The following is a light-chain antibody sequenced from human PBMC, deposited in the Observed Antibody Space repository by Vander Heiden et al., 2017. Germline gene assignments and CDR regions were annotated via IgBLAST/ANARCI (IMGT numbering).Light chain of an antibody. CDR2: DVS. CDR3: SSYTSSSSGV. J-gene: IGLJ3*02. V-gene: IGLV2-14*03. CDR1: SSDIGGYNS. Sequence: QSALTQPAPGSGSPGKSITISCTGTSSDIGGYNSVSWYQQHPGKAPKLMIYDVSNRPSGVSNRFSGSKSGNTASLTISGLQAEDEADYYCSSYTSSSSGVFGGGTKLTVL.